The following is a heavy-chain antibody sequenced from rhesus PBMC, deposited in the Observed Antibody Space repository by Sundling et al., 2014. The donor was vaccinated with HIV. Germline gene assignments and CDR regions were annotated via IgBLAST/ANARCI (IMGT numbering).Heavy chain of an antibody. CDR2: IYGSSGST. V-gene: IGHV4-165*01. D-gene: IGHD1-1*01. J-gene: IGHJ3*01. CDR1: GGSISGGYY. CDR3: ASFRNFHFDF. Sequence: QVQLQESGPGVVKPSETLSLTCGVSGGSISGGYYWSWIRQPPGKGLEWIGNIYGSSGSTSYNPSLKSRVTISTDTSKNQFSLKLSSVTAADTAVYYCASFRNFHFDFWGQGLRVTVSS.